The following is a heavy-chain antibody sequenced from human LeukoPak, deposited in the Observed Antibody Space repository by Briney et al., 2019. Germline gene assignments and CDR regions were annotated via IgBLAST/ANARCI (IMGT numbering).Heavy chain of an antibody. D-gene: IGHD5-12*01. V-gene: IGHV4-34*01. CDR2: INHSGST. Sequence: PSETLSLTCAVYGGSFSGYYWSWIRQPPGKGLEWIGEINHSGSTYYNPSLKSRVTISVDTSKNQFSLKLSSVTAADTAVYYCARDRGGYDWSDYWGQGTLVTVSS. J-gene: IGHJ4*02. CDR3: ARDRGGYDWSDY. CDR1: GGSFSGYY.